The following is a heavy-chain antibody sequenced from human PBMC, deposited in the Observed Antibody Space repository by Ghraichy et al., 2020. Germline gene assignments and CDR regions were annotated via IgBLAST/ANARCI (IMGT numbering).Heavy chain of an antibody. J-gene: IGHJ5*02. CDR2: INHSRST. V-gene: IGHV4-34*01. D-gene: IGHD3-10*01. Sequence: TLSLTCAVYGGSFSGYYWSWIRQPPGKGLEWIGEINHSRSTNYNPSLKRRVTISVDTSKNQFSLKLSSVTAADTAVYYCARGRRWSGITIVRGNWFDPWGQGTLVTVSS. CDR3: ARGRRWSGITIVRGNWFDP. CDR1: GGSFSGYY.